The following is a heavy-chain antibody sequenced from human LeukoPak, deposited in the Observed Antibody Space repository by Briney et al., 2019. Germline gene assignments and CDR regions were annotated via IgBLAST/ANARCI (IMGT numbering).Heavy chain of an antibody. D-gene: IGHD6-6*01. V-gene: IGHV3-73*01. CDR1: GFTFSGSA. CDR3: TPSFEYSSSWGSWFDP. J-gene: IGHJ5*02. CDR2: IRSKANSYAT. Sequence: PGGSLKLSCAASGFTFSGSAMHWVRQASGKGLEWVGRIRSKANSYATAYAAPVKGRFTISRDDSKNTAYLQMNSLKIEDTAVYYCTPSFEYSSSWGSWFDPWGQGTLVTVSS.